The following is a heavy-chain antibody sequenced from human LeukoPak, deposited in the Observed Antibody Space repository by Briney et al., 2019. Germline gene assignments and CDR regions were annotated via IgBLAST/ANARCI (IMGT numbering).Heavy chain of an antibody. V-gene: IGHV4-38-2*02. D-gene: IGHD6-13*01. J-gene: IGHJ5*02. CDR3: ARDGAAAGTGFDP. CDR1: GYSISSGYN. CDR2: IYHSGST. Sequence: SETLSLTCTVSGYSISSGYNWGWLRQPPGKGLEWIGSIYHSGSTYYNPSLKSRVTISVDTSKNQFSLKLSSVTAADTAVYYCARDGAAAGTGFDPWGQGTLVTVSS.